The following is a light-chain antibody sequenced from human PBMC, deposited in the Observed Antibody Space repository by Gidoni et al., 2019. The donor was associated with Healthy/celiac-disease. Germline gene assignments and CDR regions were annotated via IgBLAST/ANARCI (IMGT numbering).Light chain of an antibody. Sequence: EIVLTQSPGTLSLSPGERATLSCRASQSVSSRYLAWYQQKPGQAPRLLIYGASSSATGIPDRFSVSGSGTDFTLSISRLEPEDFAVYYCQQYGSSPPMYTFGQGTKLEIK. V-gene: IGKV3-20*01. J-gene: IGKJ2*01. CDR1: QSVSSRY. CDR3: QQYGSSPPMYT. CDR2: GAS.